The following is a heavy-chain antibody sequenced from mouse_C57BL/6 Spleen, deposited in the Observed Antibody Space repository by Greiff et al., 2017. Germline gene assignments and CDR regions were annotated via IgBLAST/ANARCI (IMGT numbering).Heavy chain of an antibody. CDR1: GYTFTSYW. D-gene: IGHD1-1*01. J-gene: IGHJ3*01. CDR2: IDPSDSYT. CDR3: ASTTVVARGFDY. Sequence: VQLQQPRAELVMPGASVTLSCKASGYTFTSYWMHWVKQRPGQGLEWIGEIDPSDSYTNYNQKFKGKSTLTVDKSSSTAYMQLSSLTCEDSAVYYCASTTVVARGFDYWGQGTLVTVSA. V-gene: IGHV1-69*01.